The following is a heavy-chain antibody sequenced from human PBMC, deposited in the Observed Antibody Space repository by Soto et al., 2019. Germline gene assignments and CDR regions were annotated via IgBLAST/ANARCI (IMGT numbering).Heavy chain of an antibody. Sequence: QVQLVESGGGVVQPGRSLRLSCVASRFIFSNFAMHWVRQAPGKGLEWVAFISYDGSNKFYADSVKGRFSISRDNSENTLYLQMNSLRGEDSAVYYCVRAAATRPYLYYYYGMDVWGQGTTVTVSS. J-gene: IGHJ6*02. CDR1: RFIFSNFA. CDR3: VRAAATRPYLYYYYGMDV. V-gene: IGHV3-30-3*01. CDR2: ISYDGSNK. D-gene: IGHD6-6*01.